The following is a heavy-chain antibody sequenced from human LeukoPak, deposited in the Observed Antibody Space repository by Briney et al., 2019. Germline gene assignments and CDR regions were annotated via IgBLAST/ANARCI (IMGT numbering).Heavy chain of an antibody. J-gene: IGHJ1*01. CDR1: GGSFSGYY. CDR3: ARGPTLKYFHH. Sequence: SETLSLTCAVYGGSFSGYYWSWIRQPPGKGLEWIGTIYYSGTSYYNPSLKSRVTISVDTSKNQFSLELSSMTAADTAVYYCARGPTLKYFHHWGQGTLVSVSS. CDR2: IYYSGTS. V-gene: IGHV4-34*01.